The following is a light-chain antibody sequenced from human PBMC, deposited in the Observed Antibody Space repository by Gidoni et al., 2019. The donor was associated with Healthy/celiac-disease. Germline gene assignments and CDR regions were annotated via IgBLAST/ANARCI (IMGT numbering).Light chain of an antibody. CDR3: QRRSNWPPIX. V-gene: IGKV3-11*01. CDR2: DAS. Sequence: EIVLTQSPATLSLSPGERATLSCRASQSVSSYLAWYQQKPGQAPRLLIYDASNRATGIPARFSGSGSGTDFTLTISSLEPEDFAVYYCQRRSNWPPIXXXQGTRLEIK. J-gene: IGKJ5*01. CDR1: QSVSSY.